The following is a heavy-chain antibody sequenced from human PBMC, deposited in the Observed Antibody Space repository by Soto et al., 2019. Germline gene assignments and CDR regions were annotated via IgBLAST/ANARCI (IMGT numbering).Heavy chain of an antibody. CDR2: ISYDGVNK. D-gene: IGHD3-3*01. V-gene: IGHV3-30*18. Sequence: QVQLVESGGGVVQPGRSLRLSCAASGFTFSGHGMHWVRQAPGKGLEWVAVISYDGVNKFYADSVKGRFTISRDNSKDMLDLQMNSLRTEDTAVYYCAKCPGYDFWSWFDYWGQGIVVTVSS. J-gene: IGHJ4*02. CDR3: AKCPGYDFWSWFDY. CDR1: GFTFSGHG.